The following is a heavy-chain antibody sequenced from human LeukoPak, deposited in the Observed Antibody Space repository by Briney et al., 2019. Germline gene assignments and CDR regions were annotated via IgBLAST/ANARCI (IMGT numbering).Heavy chain of an antibody. Sequence: GGSLRLSCAVSGVTFSSYVMNWVRQAPGKGLEWVAVISYDGSHKYYADSVKGRFTISRDNSKNTLYLQMNSLRAEDTAVLYCAREGNYYDSSGYQGGFDYWGQGTLVTVSS. J-gene: IGHJ4*02. CDR1: GVTFSSYV. CDR3: AREGNYYDSSGYQGGFDY. D-gene: IGHD3-22*01. V-gene: IGHV3-30*04. CDR2: ISYDGSHK.